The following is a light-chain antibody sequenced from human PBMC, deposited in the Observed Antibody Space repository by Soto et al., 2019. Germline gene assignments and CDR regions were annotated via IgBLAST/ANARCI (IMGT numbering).Light chain of an antibody. J-gene: IGKJ1*01. Sequence: EIVLTQSPGTLSLSPGERATLSCRASQSVSSSYLAWYQQKTGQAPRLLIYGASSRATGIPDRFSGSGSGTDFTLTISRLEPEDFAVYYCQDYGSSRTFGQGTKVDIK. V-gene: IGKV3-20*01. CDR2: GAS. CDR3: QDYGSSRT. CDR1: QSVSSSY.